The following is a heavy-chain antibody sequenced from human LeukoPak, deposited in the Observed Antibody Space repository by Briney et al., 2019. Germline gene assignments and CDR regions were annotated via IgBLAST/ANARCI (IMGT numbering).Heavy chain of an antibody. CDR1: GFTFSSYS. D-gene: IGHD1-26*01. Sequence: PGGSLRLSCAASGFTFSSYSMNWVRQAPGKGLEWVSSISSSSSYIYYADSVKGRFTISRDNSKNTLYLQMNSLRAEDTAVYYCAKDFPNPEEGSYSYYYYYGMDVWGQGTTVTVSS. V-gene: IGHV3-21*04. CDR3: AKDFPNPEEGSYSYYYYYGMDV. J-gene: IGHJ6*02. CDR2: ISSSSSYI.